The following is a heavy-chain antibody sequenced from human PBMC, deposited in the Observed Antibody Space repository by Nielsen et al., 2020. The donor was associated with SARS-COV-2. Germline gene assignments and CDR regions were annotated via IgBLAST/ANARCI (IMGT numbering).Heavy chain of an antibody. CDR3: ARGGGVSYFFVDY. J-gene: IGHJ4*02. Sequence: GGSLRLSCAASGFTFSSYAIHWVRQAPGKGLEWVAVISYDGSNKYYADPVKGRFTISRDNSKNTLYLQMNSLRAEDTAVYYCARGGGVSYFFVDYWGQGTLVTVSS. D-gene: IGHD1-26*01. CDR2: ISYDGSNK. V-gene: IGHV3-30-3*01. CDR1: GFTFSSYA.